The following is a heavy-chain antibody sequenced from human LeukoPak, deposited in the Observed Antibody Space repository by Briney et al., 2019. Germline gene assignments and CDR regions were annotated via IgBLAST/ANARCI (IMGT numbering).Heavy chain of an antibody. D-gene: IGHD2-2*01. Sequence: PGGSLRLSCAASGFTFSSYGMHWVRQAPGKGLEWVAVIWYDGSNKYYADSVKGRFTISRDNSKNTLYLQMNSLRAEDTAVYYCARDLRRSSTSCQTLDYWGQGTLVTVSP. CDR3: ARDLRRSSTSCQTLDY. V-gene: IGHV3-33*01. CDR2: IWYDGSNK. CDR1: GFTFSSYG. J-gene: IGHJ4*02.